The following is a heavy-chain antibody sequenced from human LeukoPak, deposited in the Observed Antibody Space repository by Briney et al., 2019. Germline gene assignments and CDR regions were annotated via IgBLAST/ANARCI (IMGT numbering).Heavy chain of an antibody. CDR2: ISSSSSYI. CDR3: ARKIGGIAAAAGASWFDP. J-gene: IGHJ5*02. CDR1: GFTVSSNY. V-gene: IGHV3-21*01. Sequence: GGSLRLSCAASGFTVSSNYMNWVRQAPGKGLEWVSSISSSSSYIYYADSVKGRFTISRDNAKNSLYLQMNSLRAEDTAVYYCARKIGGIAAAAGASWFDPWGQGTLVTVSS. D-gene: IGHD6-13*01.